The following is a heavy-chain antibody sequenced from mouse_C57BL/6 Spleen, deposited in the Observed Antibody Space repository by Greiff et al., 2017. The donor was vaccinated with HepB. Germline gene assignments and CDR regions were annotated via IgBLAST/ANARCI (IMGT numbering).Heavy chain of an antibody. CDR2: IDPNSGGT. D-gene: IGHD1-1*01. Sequence: QVHVKQPGAELVKPGASVKLSCKASGYTFTSYWMHWVNQRPGRGLEWIGRIDPNSGGTKYNEKFKSKATLTVDKPSSTAYMQLSSLTSEDSAVYYCARSGGSSYYAMDYWGQGTSVTVSS. CDR1: GYTFTSYW. V-gene: IGHV1-72*01. J-gene: IGHJ4*01. CDR3: ARSGGSSYYAMDY.